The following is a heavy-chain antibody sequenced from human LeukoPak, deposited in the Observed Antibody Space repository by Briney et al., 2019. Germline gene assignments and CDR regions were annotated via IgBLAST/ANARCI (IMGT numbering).Heavy chain of an antibody. CDR3: AKGSQSSSWNFDY. D-gene: IGHD6-13*01. CDR1: GFTFSSYA. V-gene: IGHV3-23*01. J-gene: IGHJ4*02. Sequence: GGSLRLSCAASGFTFSSYAMHWGRRAPGKGLEWVSAISGSGLSPYYAGAVKGRFTISRDNSKNTLYLQMNSLRAEDTAVYYCAKGSQSSSWNFDYWGQGTLVTVSS. CDR2: ISGSGLSP.